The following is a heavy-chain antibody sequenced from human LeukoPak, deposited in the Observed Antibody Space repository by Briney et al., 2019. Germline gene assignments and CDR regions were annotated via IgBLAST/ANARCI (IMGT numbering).Heavy chain of an antibody. CDR3: AWVPLGYLGYSSAWYTDY. CDR2: ITSRSTYI. Sequence: GGSLRLSCAASGFTFSDYTIMWVRQAPGKGLEYVSSITSRSTYIYYADSVKGRFTISRDNAKSSLYLQMNSLRTEDTAVYYCAWVPLGYLGYSSAWYTDYWGQGALVSVSS. V-gene: IGHV3-21*01. J-gene: IGHJ4*02. CDR1: GFTFSDYT. D-gene: IGHD6-19*01.